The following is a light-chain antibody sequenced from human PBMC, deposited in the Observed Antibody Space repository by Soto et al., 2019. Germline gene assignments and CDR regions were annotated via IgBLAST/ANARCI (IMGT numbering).Light chain of an antibody. CDR3: LTWGSGIWV. J-gene: IGLJ3*02. Sequence: QLVLTQSPSASASLGASVKLTCTLSSGHTNYAIAWHQLQPDKGPRYLMKLNSDGRHSKGDGIPDRISGSSSGAERYLTISSLRSEDEADYYCLTWGSGIWVFGGGTKLTVL. V-gene: IGLV4-69*01. CDR1: SGHTNYA. CDR2: LNSDGRH.